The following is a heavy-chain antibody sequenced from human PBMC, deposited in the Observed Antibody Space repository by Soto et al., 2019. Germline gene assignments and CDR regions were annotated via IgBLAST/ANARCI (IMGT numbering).Heavy chain of an antibody. J-gene: IGHJ5*02. Sequence: SETLSLTCTVSGVSISSYFWSWIRQPPGKGLEWIGHIYYTGSTYYNPSLKSRVAISVDTSKNQFSLKLSSMTAADTAVYYCARVLTENWFDPWGQGTLVTVSS. V-gene: IGHV4-59*01. CDR3: ARVLTENWFDP. CDR1: GVSISSYF. CDR2: IYYTGST.